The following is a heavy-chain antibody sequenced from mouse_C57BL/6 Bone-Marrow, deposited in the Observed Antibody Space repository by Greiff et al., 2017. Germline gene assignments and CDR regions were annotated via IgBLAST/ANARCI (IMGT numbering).Heavy chain of an antibody. CDR3: ASEGLTGPWVAY. CDR1: GYAFSSSW. V-gene: IGHV1-82*01. Sequence: VQLQQSGPELVQPGASVKISCKASGYAFSSSWMNWVKQRPGKGLEWIGRIYPGDGDTNYHGKFKGKATLTADKSSSTAYMQLSSLTSEDSAVYFCASEGLTGPWVAYWGQGTLVTVSA. J-gene: IGHJ3*01. CDR2: IYPGDGDT. D-gene: IGHD4-1*01.